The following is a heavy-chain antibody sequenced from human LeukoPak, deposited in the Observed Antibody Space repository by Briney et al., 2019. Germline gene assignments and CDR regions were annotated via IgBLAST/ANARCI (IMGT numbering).Heavy chain of an antibody. D-gene: IGHD3-16*01. CDR2: IKEDGSEK. CDR1: GFTFSTYW. Sequence: GGSLRLSCAASGFTFSTYWMSWVRQAPGNGLEWVANIKEDGSEKHYVDSLKGRFTISRDNTKNSLYLEVNSLRAEDTAVYYCGRIAYGNYVWGQGALVTVSS. CDR3: GRIAYGNYV. V-gene: IGHV3-7*03. J-gene: IGHJ4*02.